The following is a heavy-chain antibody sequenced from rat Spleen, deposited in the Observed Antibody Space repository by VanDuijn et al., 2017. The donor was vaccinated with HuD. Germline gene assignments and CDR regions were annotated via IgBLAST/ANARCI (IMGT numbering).Heavy chain of an antibody. CDR1: GFSLTSYN. J-gene: IGHJ2*01. CDR2: IWTGGST. Sequence: QVQLKESGPDLVQPSQTLSLTCTVSGFSLTSYNVHWVRQPPGKGLEWMGVIWTGGSTDYNSALKSRLSISRDTSKSQVFLKMNSLQTEDTAIYFCTRSEVDWGQGVMVTVSS. V-gene: IGHV2-30*01. CDR3: TRSEVD.